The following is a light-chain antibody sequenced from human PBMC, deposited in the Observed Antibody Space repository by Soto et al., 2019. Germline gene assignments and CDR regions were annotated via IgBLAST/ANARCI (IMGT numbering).Light chain of an antibody. J-gene: IGLJ1*01. Sequence: QSALTQPASVSGSPGQSITISCTGTISDVGSYNYVSWYQQYPGKAPKLMIYDVSTRPSGVSDRFSGSKSGNTASLTISGLRAEDEADYYCGSYPTSYNYVFGTGTKV. CDR1: ISDVGSYNY. V-gene: IGLV2-14*03. CDR3: GSYPTSYNYV. CDR2: DVS.